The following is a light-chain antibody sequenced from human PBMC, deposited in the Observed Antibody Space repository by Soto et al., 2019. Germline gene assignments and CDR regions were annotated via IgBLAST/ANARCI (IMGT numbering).Light chain of an antibody. Sequence: EIVLTQSPATVSLSPGERVTLSCRGSQSVSSYLAWYQQKPGQAPRLLIYDTSDRATGVPARFSGSGSGTDFTLTISSLEPEDFAVYYCQQRSNWPLFTFGQGTKLEIK. V-gene: IGKV3-11*01. CDR2: DTS. CDR3: QQRSNWPLFT. CDR1: QSVSSY. J-gene: IGKJ2*01.